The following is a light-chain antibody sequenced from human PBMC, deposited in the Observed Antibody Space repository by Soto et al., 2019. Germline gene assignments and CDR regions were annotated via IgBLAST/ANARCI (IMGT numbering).Light chain of an antibody. Sequence: QSALTQPASVSGSPGQSITISCTGTSSDVGGYNYVSWYQQHPGKAPKLMIYDVSNRPSGVSNRFSGSKSGNTASLTISGIQAEEEADYYCSSYTSSSTVVFGGGTKLTVL. V-gene: IGLV2-14*01. CDR1: SSDVGGYNY. CDR2: DVS. J-gene: IGLJ2*01. CDR3: SSYTSSSTVV.